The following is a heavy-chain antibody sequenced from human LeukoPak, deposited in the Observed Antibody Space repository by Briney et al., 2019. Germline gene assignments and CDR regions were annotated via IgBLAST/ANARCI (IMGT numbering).Heavy chain of an antibody. CDR1: GFTFSSYW. J-gene: IGHJ6*02. CDR3: ARGGDYYDGSGKYSYYYGLDV. CDR2: IKQYGSEK. V-gene: IGHV3-7*04. Sequence: GGSLRLSCAASGFTFSSYWMSWVRQAPGKGLEWVAKIKQYGSEKYYVDSVKGRFTISRDNAKNSLYLQMNSLRAEDTDVYYCARGGDYYDGSGKYSYYYGLDVWGQGTTVIVSS. D-gene: IGHD3-22*01.